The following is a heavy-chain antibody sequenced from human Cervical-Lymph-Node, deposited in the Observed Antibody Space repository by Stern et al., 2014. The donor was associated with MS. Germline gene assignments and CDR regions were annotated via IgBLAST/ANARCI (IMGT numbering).Heavy chain of an antibody. J-gene: IGHJ3*02. Sequence: QITLKESGPALVKPTQTLTLTCTFSGFSLSTSGMCVSWIRQPPGKALEWLALIDWDDDTYYSTSLKARLTISKDTSKNQVVLTMTNMDPVDTATYYCARTNTVTTVHAFDIWGQGTMVTVSS. CDR2: IDWDDDT. CDR1: GFSLSTSGMC. D-gene: IGHD4-17*01. CDR3: ARTNTVTTVHAFDI. V-gene: IGHV2-70*01.